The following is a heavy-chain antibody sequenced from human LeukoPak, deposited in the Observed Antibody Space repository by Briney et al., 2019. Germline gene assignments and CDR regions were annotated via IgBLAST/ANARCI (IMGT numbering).Heavy chain of an antibody. J-gene: IGHJ5*02. Sequence: SETLSPTCTVSGGSISSYYWSWIRQPAGKGLEWIGRIYTSGSTNYNPSLKSRVTMSVDTSKNQFSLKLTSVTAADTAVYYCARQGGYYDSSGHHWFDPWGQGTLVTVSS. D-gene: IGHD3-22*01. CDR2: IYTSGST. CDR3: ARQGGYYDSSGHHWFDP. V-gene: IGHV4-4*07. CDR1: GGSISSYY.